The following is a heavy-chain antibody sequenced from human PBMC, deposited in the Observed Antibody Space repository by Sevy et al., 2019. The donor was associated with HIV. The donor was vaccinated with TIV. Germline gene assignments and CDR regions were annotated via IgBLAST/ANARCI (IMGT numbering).Heavy chain of an antibody. D-gene: IGHD3-22*01. CDR3: AGARYDSSGSFDAFAI. J-gene: IGHJ3*02. Sequence: GGSLRLSCTGSGFTFSNYAMNWVRQAPGKGLEWVSTIFRSGDVTYYADSVKGGFTLSRDNSRNTLFLQMKSLRAEDTAVYYCAGARYDSSGSFDAFAIWGQGTMVTASS. CDR2: IFRSGDVT. V-gene: IGHV3-23*01. CDR1: GFTFSNYA.